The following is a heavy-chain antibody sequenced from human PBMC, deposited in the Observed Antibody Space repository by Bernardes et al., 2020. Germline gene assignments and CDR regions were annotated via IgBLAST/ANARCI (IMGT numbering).Heavy chain of an antibody. CDR2: ISSSSSTI. J-gene: IGHJ4*02. D-gene: IGHD3-10*01. Sequence: ASGFTFSTYAMKWVRQAPGKGLEWVSYISSSSSTIYYADSVKGRFTISRDNAKKSLYLQMNGLRDEDTAVYYCARDHYGEAPQYYIDYWGQGTLVTVSS. CDR3: ARDHYGEAPQYYIDY. CDR1: GFTFSTYA. V-gene: IGHV3-48*02.